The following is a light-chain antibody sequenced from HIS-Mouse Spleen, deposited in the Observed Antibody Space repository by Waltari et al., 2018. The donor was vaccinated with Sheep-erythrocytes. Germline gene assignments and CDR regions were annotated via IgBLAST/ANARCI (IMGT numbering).Light chain of an antibody. CDR2: QES. J-gene: IGLJ2*01. V-gene: IGLV3-1*01. Sequence: YELTQPPSVSVPPGQTASITCSGDKLGDKHACGYHQKPGQSPVLVIYQESKRPSGLPERFSGSNSGNTATLTISGTQAMDEADYYCQAWDSSTVVFGGGTKLTVL. CDR3: QAWDSSTVV. CDR1: KLGDKH.